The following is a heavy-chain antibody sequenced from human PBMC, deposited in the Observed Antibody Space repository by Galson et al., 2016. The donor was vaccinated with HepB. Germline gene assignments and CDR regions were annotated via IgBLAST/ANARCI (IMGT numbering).Heavy chain of an antibody. D-gene: IGHD1-26*01. Sequence: SVKVSCKASGYTFTGYYMHWVRQAPGQGLEWMGWINPDSGVTSYAQKFQGRVTMTRDTSISTVYMALSRLKSDDTAIYYCARDRYSGSYYVGAFDIWGQGTIVTVS. CDR2: INPDSGVT. J-gene: IGHJ3*02. CDR3: ARDRYSGSYYVGAFDI. V-gene: IGHV1-2*02. CDR1: GYTFTGYY.